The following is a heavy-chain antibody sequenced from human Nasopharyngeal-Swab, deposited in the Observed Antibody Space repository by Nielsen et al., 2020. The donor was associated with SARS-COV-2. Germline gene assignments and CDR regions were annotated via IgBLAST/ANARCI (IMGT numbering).Heavy chain of an antibody. Sequence: GESLKISCAASGFTFISYAMSWVRQAPGKGLDWVSAISGSGGSTYYADSVKGRFTISRDNSKNTLYLQMNSLRAEDTAVYYCAKGYSGSYYALYYYYMDVWGKGTTVTVSS. J-gene: IGHJ6*03. CDR1: GFTFISYA. CDR3: AKGYSGSYYALYYYYMDV. D-gene: IGHD1-26*01. V-gene: IGHV3-23*01. CDR2: ISGSGGST.